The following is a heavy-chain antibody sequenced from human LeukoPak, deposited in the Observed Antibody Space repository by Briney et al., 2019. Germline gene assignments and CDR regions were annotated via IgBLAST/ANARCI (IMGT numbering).Heavy chain of an antibody. Sequence: GGSLRLSCAASGFKFSTYNMNWVRQAPGKGLEWVANIKQDGSEKYYVDSVKDRFTISRDNAKNSLYLQMNNLRAEDTAVYYCARDRENNNFWSGYSGWGQGTLVTVSS. CDR2: IKQDGSEK. J-gene: IGHJ4*02. CDR1: GFKFSTYN. CDR3: ARDRENNNFWSGYSG. V-gene: IGHV3-7*01. D-gene: IGHD3-3*01.